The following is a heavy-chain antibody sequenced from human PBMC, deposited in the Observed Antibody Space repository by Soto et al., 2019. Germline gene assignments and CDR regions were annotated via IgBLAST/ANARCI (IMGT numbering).Heavy chain of an antibody. Sequence: GGSLRLSCAASGFTFSSYHMDWVRQAPGKGLDWVSYISSASSAIYYADSVKGRFTISRDNAKNSLFLQMNSLRAEDTAVYYCARDLMGYAMDVWGQGTTVTVSS. D-gene: IGHD2-8*01. CDR3: ARDLMGYAMDV. J-gene: IGHJ6*02. CDR1: GFTFSSYH. V-gene: IGHV3-48*03. CDR2: ISSASSAI.